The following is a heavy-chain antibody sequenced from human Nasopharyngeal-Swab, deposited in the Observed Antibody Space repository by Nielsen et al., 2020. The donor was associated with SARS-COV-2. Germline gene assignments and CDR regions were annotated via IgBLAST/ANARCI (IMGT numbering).Heavy chain of an antibody. V-gene: IGHV3-30-3*01. CDR1: GFTFSSYA. J-gene: IGHJ6*02. D-gene: IGHD6-13*01. Sequence: GGSLRLSCAASGFTFSSYAMHWVRQAPGKGLEWVAVISYDGSKKYYADSVKGRFTISRDNSKNTLYLQMNSLRAEDTAVYYCARDQGSSWYTYYYYYGMDVCGQGTTVTVSS. CDR2: ISYDGSKK. CDR3: ARDQGSSWYTYYYYYGMDV.